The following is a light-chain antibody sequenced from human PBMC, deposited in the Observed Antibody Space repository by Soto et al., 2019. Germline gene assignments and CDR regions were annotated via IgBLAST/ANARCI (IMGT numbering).Light chain of an antibody. CDR2: DAS. CDR1: QTISNW. V-gene: IGKV1-5*01. J-gene: IGKJ1*01. CDR3: QQYYSYWT. Sequence: DIQMTQSPSTLSASVGDRVTITCRASQTISNWLAWYQQKPGKAPKLLIYDASSLEGGVPSRFSGSGSGTEFTPTLSSLQPDDFATYDCQQYYSYWTFGQGTKVEIK.